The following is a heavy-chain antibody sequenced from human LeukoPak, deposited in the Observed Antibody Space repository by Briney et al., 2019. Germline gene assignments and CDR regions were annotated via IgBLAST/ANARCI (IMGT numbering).Heavy chain of an antibody. D-gene: IGHD5-18*01. V-gene: IGHV4-34*01. CDR1: GGSFSGYY. Sequence: PSETLSLTCAVYGGSFSGYYWSWIRQPPGKGLEWIGEINHSGSTNYNPSLKSRVTISVDTSKNQFSLKLSSVTAADTAVYYCARGRQLWPAPYYYMDVWGKGTTVTVSS. CDR3: ARGRQLWPAPYYYMDV. J-gene: IGHJ6*03. CDR2: INHSGST.